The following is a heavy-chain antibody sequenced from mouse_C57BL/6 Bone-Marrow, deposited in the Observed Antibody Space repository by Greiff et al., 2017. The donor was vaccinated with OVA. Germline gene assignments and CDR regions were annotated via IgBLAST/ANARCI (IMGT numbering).Heavy chain of an antibody. CDR2: INPNNGGT. CDR3: ARPTVVAKGYWYFDV. D-gene: IGHD1-1*01. J-gene: IGHJ1*03. Sequence: EVKLQESGPELVKPGASVKIPCKASGYTFTDYNMDWVKQSHGKSLEWIGDINPNNGGTIYNQKFKGKATLTVDKSSSTAYMELRSLTSEDTAVYYCARPTVVAKGYWYFDVWGTGTTVTVSS. CDR1: GYTFTDYN. V-gene: IGHV1-18*01.